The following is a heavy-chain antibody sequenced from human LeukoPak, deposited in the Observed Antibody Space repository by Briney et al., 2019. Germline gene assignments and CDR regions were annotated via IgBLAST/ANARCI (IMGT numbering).Heavy chain of an antibody. CDR1: GGSISSYY. V-gene: IGHV4-59*08. J-gene: IGHJ4*02. CDR2: IYYSGST. Sequence: SETLSLTCTVSGGSISSYYWSWIRQPPGKGLEWIGYIYYSGSTNYNPSLKSRVTISIDTSKNQFSLKLCSVTAADTAVYYCARLSGHYYDSSGYGDFDYWGQGTLVTVSS. CDR3: ARLSGHYYDSSGYGDFDY. D-gene: IGHD3-22*01.